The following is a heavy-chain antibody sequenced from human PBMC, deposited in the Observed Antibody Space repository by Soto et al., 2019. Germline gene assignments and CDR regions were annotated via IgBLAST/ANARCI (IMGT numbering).Heavy chain of an antibody. Sequence: QVQLVESGGGVVQPGRSLRLSCAASGFTFSTYGMHWVRQAPGKGLEWVAALSHDETNKFYADSVKGRFTISRDNSKNTLYLEMFSLRAEDTAVYYCVKEGRGSTTSCSRCYGLDVWGQWTTITISS. J-gene: IGHJ6*02. D-gene: IGHD2-2*01. CDR2: LSHDETNK. CDR3: VKEGRGSTTSCSRCYGLDV. CDR1: GFTFSTYG. V-gene: IGHV3-30*18.